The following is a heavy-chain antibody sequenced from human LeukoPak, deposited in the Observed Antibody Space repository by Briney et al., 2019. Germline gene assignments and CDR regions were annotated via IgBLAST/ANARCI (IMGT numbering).Heavy chain of an antibody. J-gene: IGHJ4*02. CDR1: GITLSNYG. CDR3: AKWPEGATPKFHH. D-gene: IGHD1-26*01. V-gene: IGHV3-23*01. CDR2: ISDSGGRT. Sequence: GGSLRLSCAVSGITLSNYGMSWVRQAPGKGLEWVAGISDSGGRTNYADSVRGRFTISRDNSKSTLHLQMDSLRAEDSALYYCAKWPEGATPKFHHWGQGTLVTVSS.